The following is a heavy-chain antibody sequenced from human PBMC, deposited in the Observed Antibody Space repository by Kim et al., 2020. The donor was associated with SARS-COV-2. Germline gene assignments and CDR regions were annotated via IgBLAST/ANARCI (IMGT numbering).Heavy chain of an antibody. D-gene: IGHD3-16*02. J-gene: IGHJ4*02. CDR3: TTVDRGYDYVWGSYRHDY. V-gene: IGHV3-15*01. CDR2: IKSKTDGGTT. Sequence: GGSLRLSCAASGFTFSNAWMSWVRQAPGKGLEWVGRIKSKTDGGTTDYAAPVKGRFTISRDDSKNTLYLQMNSLKTEDTAVYYCTTVDRGYDYVWGSYRHDYWGQGTLVTVSS. CDR1: GFTFSNAW.